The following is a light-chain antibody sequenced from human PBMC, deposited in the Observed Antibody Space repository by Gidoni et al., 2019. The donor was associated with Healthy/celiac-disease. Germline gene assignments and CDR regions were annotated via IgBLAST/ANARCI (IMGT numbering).Light chain of an antibody. CDR1: QSMSSY. CDR2: AAS. CDR3: QQSYTVPDP. V-gene: IGKV1-39*01. Sequence: DSQMTQSPSSLSASVGDRVTITCRASQSMSSYLNWYQQKPGKAPKLLIYAASSLQSGVPARFRGSVSGTDFTLTISSLQPEDFATYYCQQSYTVPDPFGQGTKLEIK. J-gene: IGKJ2*01.